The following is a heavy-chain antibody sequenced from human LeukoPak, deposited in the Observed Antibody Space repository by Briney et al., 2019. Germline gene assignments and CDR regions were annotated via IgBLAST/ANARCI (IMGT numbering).Heavy chain of an antibody. D-gene: IGHD3-3*01. CDR2: IYYSGRT. CDR1: AGSISSGEYY. V-gene: IGHV4-30-4*08. CDR3: ARYYDFLSYMDD. Sequence: SETLSLTCTVSAGSISSGEYYWSWIRQPPGKGLEWIGYIYYSGRTYYNPSLKSRLAITVDTSKNQFSLKLNSVTAADTAVYYCARYYDFLSYMDDWGKGTTVTVSS. J-gene: IGHJ6*03.